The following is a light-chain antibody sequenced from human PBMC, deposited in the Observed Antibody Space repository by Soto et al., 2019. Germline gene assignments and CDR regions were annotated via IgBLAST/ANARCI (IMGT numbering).Light chain of an antibody. CDR3: GTWDTSLSGGV. J-gene: IGLJ3*02. Sequence: QSVLTQPPSVSAAPGQKVTISCSGGDSNLVNNHASWYQHLPGTTPKLIIYENNKRPSGIPDRFSGSKSGTSATLGITGLQTGDEADYYCGTWDTSLSGGVFGGGTKLTVL. CDR1: DSNLVNNH. CDR2: ENN. V-gene: IGLV1-51*02.